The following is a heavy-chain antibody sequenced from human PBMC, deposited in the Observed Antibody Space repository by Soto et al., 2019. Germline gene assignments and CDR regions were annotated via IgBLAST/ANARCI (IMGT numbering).Heavy chain of an antibody. CDR3: TRDQGGSYDSWFDP. CDR1: TFSMYS. Sequence: EVQVVESGGGLVKPGGSLRLSCNFTFSMYSMNWVRQAPGKGLEWVASISSGSAFIKYADSVKGRFSISRGNAKNSVSLQMNSLRAEDTAMYYCTRDQGGSYDSWFDPWGRGTLVTVSS. D-gene: IGHD1-26*01. V-gene: IGHV3-21*01. J-gene: IGHJ5*02. CDR2: ISSGSAFI.